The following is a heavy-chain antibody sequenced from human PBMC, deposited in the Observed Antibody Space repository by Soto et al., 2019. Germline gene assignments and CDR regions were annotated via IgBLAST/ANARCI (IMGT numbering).Heavy chain of an antibody. CDR1: GFTFSSYA. CDR2: ISGSGGST. V-gene: IGHV3-23*01. J-gene: IGHJ4*02. D-gene: IGHD3-22*01. CDR3: AKDRHYYDSSGYYYRGFTFDY. Sequence: GGSLRLSCAASGFTFSSYAMSWVRQAPGKGLEWDSAISGSGGSTYYAESVKGRFTISRDSSKNTLYLQMNSLRAEDTAVYYCAKDRHYYDSSGYYYRGFTFDYWGQGTLVTVSS.